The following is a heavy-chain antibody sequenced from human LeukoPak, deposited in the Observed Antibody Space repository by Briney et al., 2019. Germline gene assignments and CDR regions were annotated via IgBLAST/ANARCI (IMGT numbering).Heavy chain of an antibody. D-gene: IGHD5-24*01. V-gene: IGHV3-7*05. CDR1: GFTFSNYW. CDR2: IKQDGSEK. J-gene: IGHJ5*02. Sequence: PGGSLRLSCAASGFTFSNYWMIWVRQAPGKGLEWVGNIKQDGSEKRYADSVRGRFSISRDNAQTSLYLQMNSLRAEDTPVYYCARASDPWLQLTWGQGTLVTVSS. CDR3: ARASDPWLQLT.